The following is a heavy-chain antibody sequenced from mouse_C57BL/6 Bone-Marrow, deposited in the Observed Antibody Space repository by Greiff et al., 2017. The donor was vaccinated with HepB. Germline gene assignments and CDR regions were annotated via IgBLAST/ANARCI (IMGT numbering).Heavy chain of an antibody. Sequence: EVKVEESGPELVKPGDSVKISCKASGYSFTGYFMNWVMQSHGKSLEWIGRINPYNGDTFYNQKFKGKATLTVDKSSSTAHMELRSLTSEDSAVYYCARGGLRAWFAYWGQGTLVTVSA. D-gene: IGHD2-4*01. CDR3: ARGGLRAWFAY. CDR1: GYSFTGYF. J-gene: IGHJ3*01. V-gene: IGHV1-20*01. CDR2: INPYNGDT.